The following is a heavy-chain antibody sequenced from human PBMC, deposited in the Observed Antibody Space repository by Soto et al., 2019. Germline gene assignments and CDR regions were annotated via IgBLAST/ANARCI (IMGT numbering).Heavy chain of an antibody. J-gene: IGHJ4*02. D-gene: IGHD6-6*01. CDR1: GFLFSGYA. Sequence: QVQLVESGGGVVQPGGSLRLSCATSGFLFSGYAIHWVRQTPGKGLEWVAVISYDGKEKYYADSAEGRFTISRESSGVTXXXXXSXLXXXXXXXXXXXXXXXXAARPQHLDHWGQGTLVTVSS. V-gene: IGHV3-30*04. CDR3: XXXXXXAARPQHLDH. CDR2: ISYDGKEK.